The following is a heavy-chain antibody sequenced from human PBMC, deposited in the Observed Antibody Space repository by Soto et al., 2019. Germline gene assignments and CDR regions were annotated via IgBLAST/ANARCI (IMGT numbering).Heavy chain of an antibody. CDR1: RDTFNTYT. V-gene: IGHV1-69*08. CDR2: IIPRTDIA. CDR3: ARDYYYGSGSSMAIFDS. Sequence: QVQLLQSGPEVKKPGSSVKVSCKASRDTFNTYTITWVRQAPGQGLEWMGRIIPRTDIANYTQKFQDRGSITGDRSPSTAYMELSSLRFDDTAVYYCARDYYYGSGSSMAIFDSWGQGTLVTV. J-gene: IGHJ4*02. D-gene: IGHD3-10*01.